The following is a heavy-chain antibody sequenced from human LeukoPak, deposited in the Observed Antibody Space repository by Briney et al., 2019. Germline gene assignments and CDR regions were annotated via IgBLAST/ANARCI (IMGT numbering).Heavy chain of an antibody. V-gene: IGHV3-7*01. CDR1: GFTFSTYW. J-gene: IGHJ5*02. D-gene: IGHD2/OR15-2a*01. Sequence: GGSLRLSCAASGFTFSTYWMTWVRQATGKGLGWVGKIKEDGCQTHYVDCVKGRFTISRDNAKNSLYLQMNSPRAEDTAVYYCAVDSTSKGWLDPWGQGTLVTVSS. CDR3: AVDSTSKGWLDP. CDR2: IKEDGCQT.